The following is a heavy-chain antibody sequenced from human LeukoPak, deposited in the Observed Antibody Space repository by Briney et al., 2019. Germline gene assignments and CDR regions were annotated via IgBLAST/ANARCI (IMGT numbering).Heavy chain of an antibody. V-gene: IGHV4-59*01. Sequence: SETLSLTCTVSGGSISSYYWSWIRQPPGKGLEWIGYIYYSGSTNYNPSLKSRVTISVDTSKNQFSLKLSSVTAADTAVYYCASGGSIYDSSGYYYLYYFDYWGQGTLVTVSS. CDR3: ASGGSIYDSSGYYYLYYFDY. J-gene: IGHJ4*02. CDR1: GGSISSYY. D-gene: IGHD3-22*01. CDR2: IYYSGST.